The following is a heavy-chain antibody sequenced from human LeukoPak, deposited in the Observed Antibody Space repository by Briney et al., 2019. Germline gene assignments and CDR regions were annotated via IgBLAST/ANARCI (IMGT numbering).Heavy chain of an antibody. CDR1: GFTFSSYG. J-gene: IGHJ5*02. Sequence: GGSLRLSCAASGFTFSSYGMHWVRQAPGKGLEWVAFIRYDGSNKYYADSVKGRFTISRDNAKNSLYLQMNNLRAEDTAVYYCVRLSWELGDGGVTWGQGTLVTVSS. D-gene: IGHD1-26*01. V-gene: IGHV3-30*02. CDR3: VRLSWELGDGGVT. CDR2: IRYDGSNK.